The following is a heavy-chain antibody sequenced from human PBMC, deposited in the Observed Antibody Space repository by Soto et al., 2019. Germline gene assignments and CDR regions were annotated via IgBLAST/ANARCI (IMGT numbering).Heavy chain of an antibody. CDR1: GFTFSSYS. CDR3: ARMTYKLWFGELSEYYFDY. Sequence: GGSLRLSCAASGFTFSSYSMNWVRQAPGKGLEWVSYISSSSSTIYYADSVKGRFTISRDNAKNSLYLQMNSLRAEDTAVYYCARMTYKLWFGELSEYYFDYWGQGTLVTVSS. V-gene: IGHV3-48*01. J-gene: IGHJ4*02. D-gene: IGHD3-10*01. CDR2: ISSSSSTI.